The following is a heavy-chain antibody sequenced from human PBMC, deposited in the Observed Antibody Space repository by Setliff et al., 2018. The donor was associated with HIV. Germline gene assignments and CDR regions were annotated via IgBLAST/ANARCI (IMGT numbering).Heavy chain of an antibody. Sequence: GGSLRLSCVASGLPFSYAWLSWVRQAPGKGLEWVGRTRNKANGYITEYGASVQGRFTISRDNSKDSLSLQMNNLKAEDTAVYYCVRAAAGLDIWSQGIRVTVSS. J-gene: IGHJ4*02. V-gene: IGHV3-72*01. CDR3: VRAAAGLDI. CDR2: TRNKANGYIT. CDR1: GLPFSYAW.